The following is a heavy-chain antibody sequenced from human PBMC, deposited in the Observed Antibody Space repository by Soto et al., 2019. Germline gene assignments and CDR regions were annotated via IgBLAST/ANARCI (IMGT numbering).Heavy chain of an antibody. CDR3: ASTYSSSWYWFDP. D-gene: IGHD6-13*01. CDR1: GFSLSNAGLG. CDR2: IFSNDEK. Sequence: QVTVKESGPVLGKPTETLTLTCTVSGFSLSNAGLGVSWIREPPGKALVWLAHIFSNDEKSYSTSLKSRLTISKDTSKSQVVLTMTNMDPVDTATYYWASTYSSSWYWFDPWGQGTLVTVSS. J-gene: IGHJ5*02. V-gene: IGHV2-26*04.